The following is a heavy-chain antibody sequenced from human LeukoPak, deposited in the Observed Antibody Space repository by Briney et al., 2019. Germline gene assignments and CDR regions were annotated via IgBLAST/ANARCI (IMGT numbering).Heavy chain of an antibody. D-gene: IGHD4-17*01. J-gene: IGHJ6*03. CDR2: IYHSGST. CDR3: AREGGREVYGDYARYYYYMDV. V-gene: IGHV4-4*02. Sequence: SETLSLTCAVSGGSISSSNWWSWVRQPPGKGLEWIGEIYHSGSTNYNPSLKSRVTISVDKSKNQFSLKLSSVTAADTAVYYCAREGGREVYGDYARYYYYMDVWGKGTTVTISS. CDR1: GGSISSSNW.